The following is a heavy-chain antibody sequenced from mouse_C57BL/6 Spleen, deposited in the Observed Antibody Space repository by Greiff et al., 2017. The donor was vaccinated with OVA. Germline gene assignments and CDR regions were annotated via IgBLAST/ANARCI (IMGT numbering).Heavy chain of an antibody. D-gene: IGHD1-1*01. CDR2: ILPGSGST. CDR3: AGPSTTVPYYFDY. Sequence: QAQLKQSGAELMKPGASVKLSCKATGYTFTGYWIEWVKQRPGHGLEWIGEILPGSGSTNYNEKFKGKATFTADTSSNTAYMQLSSLTTEDSAIYYCAGPSTTVPYYFDYWGQGTTLTVSS. J-gene: IGHJ2*01. V-gene: IGHV1-9*01. CDR1: GYTFTGYW.